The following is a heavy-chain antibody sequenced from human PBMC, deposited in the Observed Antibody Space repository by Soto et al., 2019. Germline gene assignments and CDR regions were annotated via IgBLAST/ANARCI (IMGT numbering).Heavy chain of an antibody. CDR2: INASGDGT. CDR3: GKTDCSSSSCYTVDT. V-gene: IGHV3-23*01. Sequence: EVQVLESGGDLIQPGGSLRLSCAASGFTFSDYAMSWVRQAPGKGLEWVSNINASGDGTYYADSVRGRFTISRDNSRNTLYQQMNSLRAEDTALYFCGKTDCSSSSCYTVDTWGQGTMVTVSP. CDR1: GFTFSDYA. J-gene: IGHJ5*02. D-gene: IGHD2-2*02.